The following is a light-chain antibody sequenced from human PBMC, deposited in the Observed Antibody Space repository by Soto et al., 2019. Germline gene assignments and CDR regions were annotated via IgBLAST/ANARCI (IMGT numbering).Light chain of an antibody. CDR1: QSVSSSY. CDR3: QQYGGSPGFT. CDR2: GAS. V-gene: IGKV3-20*01. Sequence: EIVLTQSPGTLSLSPGERATLSCTASQSVSSSYLAWYQQKPGQAPRLLIYGASSRATGIPDRFSGSGSGTDFTLTISRLEPEDFAVYYCQQYGGSPGFTFGPGTKVDIK. J-gene: IGKJ3*01.